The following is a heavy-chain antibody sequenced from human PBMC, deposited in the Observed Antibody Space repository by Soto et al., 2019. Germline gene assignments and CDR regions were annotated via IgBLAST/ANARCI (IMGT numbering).Heavy chain of an antibody. CDR1: GGTFSSYA. CDR3: ARDRLSYGSGSYYTRFDY. CDR2: IIPIFGTA. V-gene: IGHV1-69*01. D-gene: IGHD3-10*01. J-gene: IGHJ4*02. Sequence: QVQLVQSGAEVKKPGSSVKVSCKASGGTFSSYAISWVRQAPGQGLEWMGGIIPIFGTANYAQKFQGRVTITADESTSTAYMELSSLRSDDTAVYYCARDRLSYGSGSYYTRFDYWGQGTLVTVSS.